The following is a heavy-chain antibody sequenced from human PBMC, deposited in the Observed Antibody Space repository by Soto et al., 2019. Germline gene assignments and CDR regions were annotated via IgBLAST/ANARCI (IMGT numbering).Heavy chain of an antibody. D-gene: IGHD2-15*01. Sequence: GGSLRLSCAASGFTFRSYSMNWVRQAPGKGLEWVSYISSSNRTINYADSVKGRFIISRDNAKNPLYLQMHSLRDEDTAVYYCAREGWPLLQTGMDVWGQGTTVTVSS. CDR2: ISSSNRTI. CDR1: GFTFRSYS. CDR3: AREGWPLLQTGMDV. V-gene: IGHV3-48*02. J-gene: IGHJ6*02.